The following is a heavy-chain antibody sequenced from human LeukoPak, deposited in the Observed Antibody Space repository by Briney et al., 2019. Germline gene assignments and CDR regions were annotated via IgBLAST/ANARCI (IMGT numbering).Heavy chain of an antibody. CDR3: ATNTRRDGHFDL. J-gene: IGHJ2*01. V-gene: IGHV5-51*01. D-gene: IGHD2-2*02. CDR1: GYRFTSYW. Sequence: NSGESLKISCKGSGYRFTSYWIGWVRQMPGKGLEWMGIIYPGDSDTRYSPSFQGQVTISADKSISTAYLQWSSLKASDTAMYYCATNTRRDGHFDLWGRGTLVTVSS. CDR2: IYPGDSDT.